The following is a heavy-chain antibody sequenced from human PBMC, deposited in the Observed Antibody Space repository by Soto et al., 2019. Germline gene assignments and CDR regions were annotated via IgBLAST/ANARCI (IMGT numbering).Heavy chain of an antibody. CDR2: INPNSGGT. Sequence: GASVKVSCKASGYTFTGYYMHWVRQAPGQGLEWMGWINPNSGGTNYAQKFQGWVTMTRDTSISTAYMELSRLRSDDTAVYYCARGQEWFGEFKDGSWFDPWGQGTLVTVSS. CDR3: ARGQEWFGEFKDGSWFDP. V-gene: IGHV1-2*04. J-gene: IGHJ5*02. CDR1: GYTFTGYY. D-gene: IGHD3-10*01.